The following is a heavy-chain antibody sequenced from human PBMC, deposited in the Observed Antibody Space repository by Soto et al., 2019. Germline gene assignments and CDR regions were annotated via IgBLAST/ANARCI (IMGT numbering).Heavy chain of an antibody. CDR3: AKEVTSGLYYFDY. CDR1: GFTFGSYA. J-gene: IGHJ4*02. D-gene: IGHD6-19*01. V-gene: IGHV3-23*01. CDR2: ISGSGDTS. Sequence: GGSLRLSCAASGFTFGSYAITWVRQAPGKGLQWVSIISGSGDTSYYADSVKGRFTISGDNSRNTLYLQMNSLRAGDSAKYYCAKEVTSGLYYFDYWGPGTLVTVSS.